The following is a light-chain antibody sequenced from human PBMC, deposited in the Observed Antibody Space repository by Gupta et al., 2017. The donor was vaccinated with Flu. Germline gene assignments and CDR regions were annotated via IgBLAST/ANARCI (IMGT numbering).Light chain of an antibody. CDR1: NRSSSYN. CDR2: GTT. CDR3: QQYRTWPRT. J-gene: IGKJ1*01. V-gene: IGKV3-15*01. Sequence: APLSVSGETGTPPSWTSNRSSSYNLAWYQQKPGQAPRLLIYGTTSRATGIPDRFSGSGSVTEFTLTITSLEAEDFGVYFCQQYRTWPRTFGQGTKMEIK.